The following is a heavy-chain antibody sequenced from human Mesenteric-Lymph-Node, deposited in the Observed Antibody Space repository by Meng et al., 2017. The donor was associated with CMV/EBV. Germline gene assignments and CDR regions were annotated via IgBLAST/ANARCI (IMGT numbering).Heavy chain of an antibody. Sequence: GGSLRLSCAASGFTFSSYWMSWVRQAPGKGLEWVANIKQDGSEKYYVDSVKGRFTISRDNAKNSLYLQMNSLRAEDTAVYYCAREGHCSSTSCYKYFQHWGLGTLVTVSS. CDR2: IKQDGSEK. D-gene: IGHD2-2*01. CDR1: GFTFSSYW. V-gene: IGHV3-7*01. CDR3: AREGHCSSTSCYKYFQH. J-gene: IGHJ1*01.